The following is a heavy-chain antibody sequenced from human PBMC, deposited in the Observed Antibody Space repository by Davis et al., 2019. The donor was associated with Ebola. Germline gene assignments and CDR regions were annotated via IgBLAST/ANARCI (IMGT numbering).Heavy chain of an antibody. J-gene: IGHJ4*02. D-gene: IGHD6-6*01. V-gene: IGHV3-11*06. CDR1: GFTFSDYY. CDR2: ISSSSSYI. CDR3: ARDSSRMDY. Sequence: PGGSLRLSCAASGFTFSDYYMSWIRQAPGKGLEWVSSISSSSSYIYYAASVKGRFTISRDNAKNSLYLQMNSLRAEDTAVYYCARDSSRMDYWGQGTLVTVSS.